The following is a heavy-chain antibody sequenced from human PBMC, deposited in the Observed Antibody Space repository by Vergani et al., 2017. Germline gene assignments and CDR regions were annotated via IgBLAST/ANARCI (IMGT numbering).Heavy chain of an antibody. CDR1: GTSIRSGNYH. CDR3: AREAMRQQLVNPFDF. V-gene: IGHV4-61*02. CDR2: IYASGST. J-gene: IGHJ4*02. D-gene: IGHD6-13*01. Sequence: QVQLQESGPGLMKPSQTLSLTCTVSGTSIRSGNYHWNWIRKAAGKGLEWIGYIYASGSTKYNPSLESRITMSVDTSKNQFSLKVRSVTAADTAVYYCAREAMRQQLVNPFDFWGQGSLVTVAS.